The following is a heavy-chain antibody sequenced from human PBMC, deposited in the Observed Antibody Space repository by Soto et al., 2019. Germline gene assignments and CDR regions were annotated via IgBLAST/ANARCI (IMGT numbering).Heavy chain of an antibody. J-gene: IGHJ4*02. CDR1: GFSFSDYY. V-gene: IGHV3-11*01. CDR3: ARLLLRPGKFDY. D-gene: IGHD2-21*01. CDR2: ISSSGDPT. Sequence: QVQLVESGGGLVNPGGSLRLSCAASGFSFSDYYMTWIRQAPGKGLEWISDISSSGDPTYYAYSVRGRFTISRDNAKNSLYLQLNSLRGEDTAVYYCARLLLRPGKFDYWGQGTLVTVSS.